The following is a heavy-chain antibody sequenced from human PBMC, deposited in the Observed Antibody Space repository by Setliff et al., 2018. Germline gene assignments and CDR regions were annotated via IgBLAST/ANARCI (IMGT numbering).Heavy chain of an antibody. Sequence: ASVKVSCKASGYTFTTYGIIWVRQAPGQGLERMGWTSAYNDNTNYAQRLQGRVTMTTDTSTSTAYMELRSLRSDDTAVYYCARVPSYDSSGYYYYYYYYMDVWGKGTTVTVSS. V-gene: IGHV1-18*01. J-gene: IGHJ6*03. CDR1: GYTFTTYG. CDR2: TSAYNDNT. CDR3: ARVPSYDSSGYYYYYYYYMDV. D-gene: IGHD3-22*01.